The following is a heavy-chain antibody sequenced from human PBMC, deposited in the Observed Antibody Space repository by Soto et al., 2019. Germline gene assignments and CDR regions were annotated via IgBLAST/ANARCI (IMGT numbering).Heavy chain of an antibody. D-gene: IGHD5-12*01. Sequence: QVQLVQSGAEVKKPGASVKVACKASGYTFTSYAMHWVRQAPGQRLEWMGWINAGNGNTKYSQKFQGRVTITRDTSASTAYMELISLRSEDTAVYYCARDPVRGYSGYDDWYFDLWGRGTLVTVSS. J-gene: IGHJ2*01. CDR1: GYTFTSYA. CDR3: ARDPVRGYSGYDDWYFDL. V-gene: IGHV1-3*01. CDR2: INAGNGNT.